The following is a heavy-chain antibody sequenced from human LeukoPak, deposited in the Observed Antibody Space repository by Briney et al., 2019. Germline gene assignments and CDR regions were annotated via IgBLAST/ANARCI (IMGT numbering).Heavy chain of an antibody. CDR2: IIGSGGST. CDR3: AKDLYYYDSSGYPTLFDY. D-gene: IGHD3-22*01. CDR1: GFTFSSYA. Sequence: PGGSVRLSCAASGFTFSSYAMSWVRQAPGKGLEWVSAIIGSGGSTYYADSVKGRFTISRDNSKNTLYLQMNSLRAEDTAVYYCAKDLYYYDSSGYPTLFDYWGQGTLVTVSP. V-gene: IGHV3-23*01. J-gene: IGHJ4*02.